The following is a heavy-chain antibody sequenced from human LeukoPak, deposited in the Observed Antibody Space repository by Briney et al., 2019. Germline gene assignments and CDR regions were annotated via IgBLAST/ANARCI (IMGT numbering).Heavy chain of an antibody. CDR2: IYSGGNT. CDR3: ARGGFGELFSSDY. V-gene: IGHV3-66*01. J-gene: IGHJ4*02. Sequence: GGSLRLSCAASGITVSTNYLSWVRQAPGKGLEWVSVIYSGGNTYYADSVKGRFTISRDGSKNMMYLQMNSLRAEDTAVYYCARGGFGELFSSDYWGQGTLVTVSS. D-gene: IGHD3-10*01. CDR1: GITVSTNY.